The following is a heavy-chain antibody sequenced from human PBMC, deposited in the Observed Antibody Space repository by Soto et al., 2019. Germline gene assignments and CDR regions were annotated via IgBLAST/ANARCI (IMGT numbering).Heavy chain of an antibody. V-gene: IGHV4-59*11. CDR1: GYPITSHC. CDR3: VREMGTWLLNAVLDP. CDR2: LCYSGNT. J-gene: IGHJ5*02. Sequence: SETLSLTCTVSGYPITSHCWSWIRQPPGRGLQWIGHLCYSGNTNYNPSLKSRVTISGDTSKNQFSLNLSSVTAADTAVYYCVREMGTWLLNAVLDPWGLGTLVTVSS. D-gene: IGHD3-9*01.